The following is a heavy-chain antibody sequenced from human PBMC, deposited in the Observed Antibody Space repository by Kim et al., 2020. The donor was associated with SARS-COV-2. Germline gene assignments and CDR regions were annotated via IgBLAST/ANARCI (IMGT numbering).Heavy chain of an antibody. CDR1: GFTFSDYS. Sequence: GGSLRLSCVGSGFTFSDYSIHWVRQAPGKGLEWVSGISHNSDTIDYADSVKGRFTISRDNAKNSLYLQMNSLRAEDTALYYCARRTCGGGGKVFDYWGQGTLVTVSS. CDR2: ISHNSDTI. V-gene: IGHV3-9*01. J-gene: IGHJ4*02. CDR3: ARRTCGGGGKVFDY. D-gene: IGHD2-21*01.